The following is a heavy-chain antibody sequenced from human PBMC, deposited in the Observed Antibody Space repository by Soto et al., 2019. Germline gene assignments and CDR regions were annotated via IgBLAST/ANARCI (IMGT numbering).Heavy chain of an antibody. V-gene: IGHV4-59*01. J-gene: IGHJ4*02. CDR3: ARSRNRYYVAY. CDR1: GGTISSYY. Sequence: SENLSLTCTVSGGTISSYYWSWIRQPPGKGLEWIGYIYYSGSTNYNPSLKSRVTISVDTSKNQFSLKLSSVAAADTAVYYCARSRNRYYVAYWGQGTLGTVS. CDR2: IYYSGST.